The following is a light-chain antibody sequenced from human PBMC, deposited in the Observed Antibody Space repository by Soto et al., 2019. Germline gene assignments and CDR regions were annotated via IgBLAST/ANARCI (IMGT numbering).Light chain of an antibody. CDR2: AAS. J-gene: IGKJ1*01. Sequence: MTQSPATLSVSPGERVTLSSRASQSVGSNLAWSQLRPGQAPSLLFYAASTRATGIPARFSGSGSGTEFTLTISSLQSDDFVVYYCQQYNHSPTFGQGTKVE. CDR3: QQYNHSPT. V-gene: IGKV3D-15*01. CDR1: QSVGSN.